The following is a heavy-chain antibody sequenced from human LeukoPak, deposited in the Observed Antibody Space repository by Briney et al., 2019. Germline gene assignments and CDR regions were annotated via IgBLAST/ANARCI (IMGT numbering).Heavy chain of an antibody. J-gene: IGHJ5*02. Sequence: SQTLSLTCAISGDSVSSNSVTWNWIRQSPARGLEWLGRTYYRSTWYNDYAVSVRGRITVNPDTSKNQFSLHLNSVTPEDTAVYYCARRLTQYDCFDPWGQGILVTVSS. CDR1: GDSVSSNSVT. D-gene: IGHD2-2*01. V-gene: IGHV6-1*01. CDR3: ARRLTQYDCFDP. CDR2: TYYRSTWYN.